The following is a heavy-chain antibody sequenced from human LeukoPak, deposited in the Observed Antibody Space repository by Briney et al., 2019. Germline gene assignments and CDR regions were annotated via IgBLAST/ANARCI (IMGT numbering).Heavy chain of an antibody. Sequence: SGGSLRLSCAASGFTFSNYELNWVRQAPGKGLEWVSYISDSGDTIYYADSVKGRFTISRDNAKTSLYLQMNSLRAEDTAIYYCARGGALDYWGQGTLVTVSS. CDR1: GFTFSNYE. V-gene: IGHV3-48*03. CDR2: ISDSGDTI. J-gene: IGHJ4*02. D-gene: IGHD1-26*01. CDR3: ARGGALDY.